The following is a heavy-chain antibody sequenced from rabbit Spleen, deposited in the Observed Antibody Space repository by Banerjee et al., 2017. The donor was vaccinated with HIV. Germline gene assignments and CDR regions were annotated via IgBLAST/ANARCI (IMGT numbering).Heavy chain of an antibody. J-gene: IGHJ4*01. CDR1: GFYFSDNHY. CDR3: ARDAGSGHYIDAYFDL. D-gene: IGHD8-1*01. V-gene: IGHV1S40*01. CDR2: TAAGGSPFT. Sequence: QSLEESGGDLVKPGASLTLTCTASGFYFSDNHYMCWVRQAPGKGLEWIACTAAGGSPFTYYASWAKGRFTISKTSSTTVTLQMTSLTVADTATYFCARDAGSGHYIDAYFDLWGPGTLVTVS.